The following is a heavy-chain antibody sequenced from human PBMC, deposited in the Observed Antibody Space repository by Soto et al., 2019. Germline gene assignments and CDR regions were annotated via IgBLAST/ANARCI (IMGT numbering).Heavy chain of an antibody. CDR3: AGERWGKYYYGLDV. CDR1: GFTFSNYG. D-gene: IGHD3-16*01. J-gene: IGHJ6*02. Sequence: PGGSLRLSCAASGFTFSNYGMHWVRQAPGKGLEWVAVIWYDGSNKYYADSVKGRFTISRDNSKNTLYLQMNSLRVEDTAVYYCAGERWGKYYYGLDVWGQGTTVTVSS. CDR2: IWYDGSNK. V-gene: IGHV3-33*01.